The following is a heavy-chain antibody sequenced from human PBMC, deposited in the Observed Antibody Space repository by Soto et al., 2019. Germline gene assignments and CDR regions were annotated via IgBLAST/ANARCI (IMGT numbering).Heavy chain of an antibody. J-gene: IGHJ6*02. CDR1: GFTFDDYA. Sequence: PGGSLRLSCAASGFTFDDYAMHWVRQAPGKGLEWVSGISWNSGSIGYADSVKGRFTISRDNAKNSLYLQMNSLRAEDTALYYCAKDRRAPAMVKVHYYYGMDVWGQGTTVTVSS. D-gene: IGHD5-18*01. CDR2: ISWNSGSI. CDR3: AKDRRAPAMVKVHYYYGMDV. V-gene: IGHV3-9*01.